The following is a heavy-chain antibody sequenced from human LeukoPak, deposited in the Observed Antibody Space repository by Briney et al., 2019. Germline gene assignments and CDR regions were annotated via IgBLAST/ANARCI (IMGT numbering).Heavy chain of an antibody. CDR2: ISSSSSYI. CDR3: ARDKGRITMVRGVPRFGDY. CDR1: GFTFSSYA. Sequence: PGGSLRLSCAASGFTFSSYAMSWVRQAPGKGLEWVSSISSSSSYIYYADSVKGRFTISRDNAKNSLYLQMNSLRAEDTAVYYCARDKGRITMVRGVPRFGDYWGQGTLVTVSS. V-gene: IGHV3-21*01. D-gene: IGHD3-10*01. J-gene: IGHJ4*02.